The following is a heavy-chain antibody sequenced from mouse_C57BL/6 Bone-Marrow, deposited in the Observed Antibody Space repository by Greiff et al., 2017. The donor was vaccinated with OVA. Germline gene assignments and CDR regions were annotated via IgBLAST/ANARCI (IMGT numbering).Heavy chain of an antibody. CDR3: TRGYSNDYAMDY. Sequence: VQLQQSGAELVRPGASVTLSCKASGYTFTDYEMPWVKQTPVHGLEWIGAIDPETGGTAYNQKFKGKAILTADKSSSTAYMELRSLTSEDSAVYYCTRGYSNDYAMDYWGQGTSVTVSS. CDR1: GYTFTDYE. CDR2: IDPETGGT. V-gene: IGHV1-15*01. D-gene: IGHD2-5*01. J-gene: IGHJ4*01.